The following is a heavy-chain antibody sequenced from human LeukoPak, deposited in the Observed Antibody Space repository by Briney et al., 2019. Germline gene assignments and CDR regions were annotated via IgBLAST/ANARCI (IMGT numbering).Heavy chain of an antibody. D-gene: IGHD3-22*01. Sequence: GGSLRLSCAASGFTFSSYGMHWVRQAPGKGLEWISYISSSSRTIYYADSVKGRFTISRANAKNSLYLQMNSLRDEDTAVYYCATRPSYYYDNSGFTPLDSWGQGTLVTVSS. J-gene: IGHJ4*02. CDR1: GFTFSSYG. CDR2: ISSSSRTI. CDR3: ATRPSYYYDNSGFTPLDS. V-gene: IGHV3-48*02.